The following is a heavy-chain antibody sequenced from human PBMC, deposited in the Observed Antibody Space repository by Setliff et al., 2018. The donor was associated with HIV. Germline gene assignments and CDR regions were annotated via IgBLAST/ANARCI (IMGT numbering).Heavy chain of an antibody. CDR2: IDPSSGVT. CDR3: ARYKGFDAFGI. J-gene: IGHJ3*02. Sequence: ASVKVSCKASGYTFSDFYMHWVRQAPGQGPQWMGRIDPSSGVTDYAQRFQGRVTMTRDKSTTTAYMELTSLRSDDTAVYYCARYKGFDAFGIWGQGTMVTVSS. V-gene: IGHV1-2*06. D-gene: IGHD1-20*01. CDR1: GYTFSDFY.